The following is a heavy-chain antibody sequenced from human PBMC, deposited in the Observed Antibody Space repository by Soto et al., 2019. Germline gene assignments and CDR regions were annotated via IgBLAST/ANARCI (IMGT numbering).Heavy chain of an antibody. CDR1: GGSISSYC. J-gene: IGHJ5*02. Sequence: LETLSLTCTVSGGSISSYCWSWIRQPPGKGLEWIVYIYYSGSTNYNPSLKSRVTISVDTSKNQFSLKLSSVTAADTAVYYCARSMAHRITMVRGVISWFDPWGQGTLVTVSS. V-gene: IGHV4-59*01. CDR2: IYYSGST. CDR3: ARSMAHRITMVRGVISWFDP. D-gene: IGHD3-10*01.